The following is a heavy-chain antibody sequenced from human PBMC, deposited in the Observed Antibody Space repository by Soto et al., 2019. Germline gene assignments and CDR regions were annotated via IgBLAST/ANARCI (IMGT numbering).Heavy chain of an antibody. D-gene: IGHD4-17*01. CDR3: AKDLGLDDYGDYVDSFGRAFDI. Sequence: GGSLRLSCAASGFTFDDYAMHWVRQAPGKGLEWVSGISWNSGSIGYADSVKGRFTISRDKAKNSLYLQMNSLRAEDTVWYYCAKDLGLDDYGDYVDSFGRAFDIWGQGTMVTVSS. J-gene: IGHJ3*02. CDR1: GFTFDDYA. V-gene: IGHV3-9*01. CDR2: ISWNSGSI.